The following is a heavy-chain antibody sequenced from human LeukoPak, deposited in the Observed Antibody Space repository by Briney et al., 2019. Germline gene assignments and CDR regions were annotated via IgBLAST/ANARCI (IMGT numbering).Heavy chain of an antibody. J-gene: IGHJ4*02. V-gene: IGHV3-33*01. D-gene: IGHD1-26*01. CDR1: GFTFSSYG. CDR2: IWYDGSNK. Sequence: GRSLRLSCAASGFTFSSYGMHWVRQAPGKGLEWVAVIWYDGSNKYYADSVKGRFTISRDNSKNTLYLQMNSLRAEDAAVYYCARVGGATAVTMYFEYWGQGTLVTVTS. CDR3: ARVGGATAVTMYFEY.